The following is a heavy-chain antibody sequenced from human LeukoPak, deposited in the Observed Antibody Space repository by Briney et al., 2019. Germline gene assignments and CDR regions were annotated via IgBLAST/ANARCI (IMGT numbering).Heavy chain of an antibody. CDR3: ARAGGSSWFDP. D-gene: IGHD1-26*01. Sequence: SETLSLTCAVYGGSFSGYYWSWIRQPPGKGLEWIGEINHSGSTNYNPSLKSRVTISVDTSKNQFSLKLSSVTAADTAVYYCARAGGSSWFDPWGLGTLVTVSS. CDR2: INHSGST. J-gene: IGHJ5*02. V-gene: IGHV4-34*01. CDR1: GGSFSGYY.